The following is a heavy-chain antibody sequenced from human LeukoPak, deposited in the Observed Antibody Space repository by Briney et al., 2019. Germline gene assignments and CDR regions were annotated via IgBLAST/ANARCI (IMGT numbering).Heavy chain of an antibody. CDR1: GGSFNGYY. J-gene: IGHJ4*02. V-gene: IGHV4-34*01. D-gene: IGHD5-12*01. Sequence: SETLSLTCAVYGGSFNGYYWSWIRQPPGKGLEWIGEINHSGSTNYSPSLKSRVTLSVDTSKNQFSLKLSSVTAADTAVYYCARRRWVRGPDVVNPFDYWGQGTLVTVSS. CDR3: ARRRWVRGPDVVNPFDY. CDR2: INHSGST.